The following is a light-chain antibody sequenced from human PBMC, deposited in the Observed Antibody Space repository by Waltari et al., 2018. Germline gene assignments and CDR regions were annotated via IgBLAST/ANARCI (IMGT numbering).Light chain of an antibody. CDR1: QSISSW. CDR2: KAS. V-gene: IGKV1-5*03. Sequence: DIQMTQSPSALSASVGDRVIITCRASQSISSWLAWYQQKAGKAPKLLIYKASTLQSGVPSRFSGSGSGTEFPLTISSLQPDDSATYYCQQYNGYSGTFGGGTKVEF. J-gene: IGKJ4*01. CDR3: QQYNGYSGT.